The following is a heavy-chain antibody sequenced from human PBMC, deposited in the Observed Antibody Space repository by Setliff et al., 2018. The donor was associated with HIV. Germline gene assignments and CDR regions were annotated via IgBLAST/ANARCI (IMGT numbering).Heavy chain of an antibody. J-gene: IGHJ3*02. CDR2: INHSGST. D-gene: IGHD3-22*01. CDR1: GGSFSGYY. CDR3: AREDTTGYYSLSAFDI. V-gene: IGHV4-34*01. Sequence: SETLSLTCAVYGGSFSGYYWSWIRQPPGKGLEWIGEINHSGSTNYNPSLKSRVTISVDTSKNQFSLKLKSVTAADTAVYYCAREDTTGYYSLSAFDIWGQGTLVTVSS.